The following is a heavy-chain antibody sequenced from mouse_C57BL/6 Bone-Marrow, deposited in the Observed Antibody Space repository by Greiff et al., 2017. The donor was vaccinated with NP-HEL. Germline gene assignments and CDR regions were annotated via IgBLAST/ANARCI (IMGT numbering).Heavy chain of an antibody. V-gene: IGHV1-50*01. Sequence: QVQLQQPGAELVKPGASVKLSCKASGYTFTSYWMQWVKQRPGQGLEWIGEIDPSDSYTNYNQKFKGKATLTVDTSSSTAYMQLSSLTSEDSAVYYCAASRGCIQTAMDYWGQGTSVTVSS. CDR2: IDPSDSYT. D-gene: IGHD6-1*01. CDR1: GYTFTSYW. CDR3: AASRGCIQTAMDY. J-gene: IGHJ4*01.